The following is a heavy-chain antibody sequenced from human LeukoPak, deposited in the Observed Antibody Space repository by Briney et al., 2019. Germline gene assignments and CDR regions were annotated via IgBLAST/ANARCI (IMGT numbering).Heavy chain of an antibody. CDR1: GFTFDDYA. CDR2: ISWNSGSI. J-gene: IGHJ4*02. CDR3: AKDRWFGESTYYFDY. D-gene: IGHD3-10*01. V-gene: IGHV3-9*01. Sequence: GGSLRLSCAAPGFTFDDYAMHWVRQAPGKGLEWVSGISWNSGSIGYADSVKGRFTISRDNAKNSLYLQMNSLRAEDTALYYCAKDRWFGESTYYFDYWGQGTLVTVSS.